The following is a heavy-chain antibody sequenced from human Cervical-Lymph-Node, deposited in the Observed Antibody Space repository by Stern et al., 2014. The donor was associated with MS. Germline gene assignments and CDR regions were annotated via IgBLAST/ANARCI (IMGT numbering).Heavy chain of an antibody. V-gene: IGHV3-30*04. D-gene: IGHD6-19*01. CDR1: GFTFSTYP. Sequence: QVQLVESGGGVVQPGRSLRLSCAASGFTFSTYPIHWVRQAPGKGLEWGALISYDGSNKYYADSVEGRFTISRDNSKNTLYLQMNSLRADDTAVYYCARGRVRGDSSGWYYWGQGTLVTVSS. CDR2: ISYDGSNK. J-gene: IGHJ4*02. CDR3: ARGRVRGDSSGWYY.